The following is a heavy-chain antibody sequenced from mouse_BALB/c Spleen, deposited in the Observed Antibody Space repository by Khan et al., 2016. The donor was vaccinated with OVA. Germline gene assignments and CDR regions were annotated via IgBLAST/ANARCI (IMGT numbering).Heavy chain of an antibody. CDR1: GYKFTDYA. Sequence: QVQLQQSGAELVRPGVSVKISCKVSGYKFTDYAMHWVKQSHAKGLEWIGVTSTYYGDADYNQKFKGKATMTVDRSSSTAYLELARLTSEDSARYYCTRGGKFAYWGQGTLVTVSA. V-gene: IGHV1S137*01. J-gene: IGHJ3*01. CDR2: TSTYYGDA. D-gene: IGHD1-1*02. CDR3: TRGGKFAY.